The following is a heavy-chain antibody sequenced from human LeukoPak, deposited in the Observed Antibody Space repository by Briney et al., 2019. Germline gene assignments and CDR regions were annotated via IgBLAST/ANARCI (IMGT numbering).Heavy chain of an antibody. CDR2: INHSGST. J-gene: IGHJ4*02. D-gene: IGHD3-10*01. V-gene: IGHV4-34*01. CDR3: ARGPYYYGSGYLDY. CDR1: GGSFSGYY. Sequence: SETLSLTCAVYGGSFSGYYWSWIRQPPGKGLEWIGEINHSGSTNYNPSLKSRVTISVDTSKTQFSLKLSSVTAADTAVFYCARGPYYYGSGYLDYWGQGTLVTVSS.